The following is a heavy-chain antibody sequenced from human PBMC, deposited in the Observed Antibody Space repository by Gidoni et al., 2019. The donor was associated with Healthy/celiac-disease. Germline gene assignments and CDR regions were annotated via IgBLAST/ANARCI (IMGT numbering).Heavy chain of an antibody. J-gene: IGHJ6*02. CDR1: GFTFSSYG. CDR2: ISYDGSNK. V-gene: IGHV3-30*18. CDR3: AKDGEFWSGYYDPYYYYGMDV. D-gene: IGHD3-3*01. Sequence: QVQLVESGGGVVQPGRSLRLSCAASGFTFSSYGMHWVRQAPGKGLEWVAVISYDGSNKYYADSVKGRFTISRDNSKNTLYLQMNSLRAEDTAVYYCAKDGEFWSGYYDPYYYYGMDVWGQGTTVTVSS.